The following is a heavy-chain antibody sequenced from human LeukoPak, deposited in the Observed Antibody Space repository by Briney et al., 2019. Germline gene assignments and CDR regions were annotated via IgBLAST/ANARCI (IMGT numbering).Heavy chain of an antibody. V-gene: IGHV3-53*01. D-gene: IGHD4-17*01. Sequence: GGSLRLSCAASGFTVSSNYMSWVRQAPGKGLEWVSVIYSGGSTYYADSVKGRFTISRDNSKNTLYLQMNSLRAEDTAVYYCARVKLDTVTSGDYWGQGTLVTVSS. J-gene: IGHJ4*02. CDR2: IYSGGST. CDR1: GFTVSSNY. CDR3: ARVKLDTVTSGDY.